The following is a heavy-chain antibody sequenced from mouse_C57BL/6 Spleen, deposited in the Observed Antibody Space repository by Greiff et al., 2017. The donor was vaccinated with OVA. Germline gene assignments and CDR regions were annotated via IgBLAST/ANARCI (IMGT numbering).Heavy chain of an antibody. Sequence: EVQLQQSGPELVKPGASVKISCKASGYSFTGYYMNWVKQSPEKSLEWIGEINPSTGGTTYNQKFKAKATLTVDKSSSTAYMQLKSLTSEDSAVYYGARRVGRGYWYFDGWGTGTTVTVSS. V-gene: IGHV1-42*01. CDR2: INPSTGGT. CDR1: GYSFTGYY. CDR3: ARRVGRGYWYFDG. D-gene: IGHD4-1*01. J-gene: IGHJ1*03.